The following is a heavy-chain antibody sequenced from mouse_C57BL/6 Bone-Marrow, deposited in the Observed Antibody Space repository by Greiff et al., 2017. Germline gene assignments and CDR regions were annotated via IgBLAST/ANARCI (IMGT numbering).Heavy chain of an antibody. Sequence: QVQLQQPGAELVKPGASVKLSCKASGYTFTSYWMHWVKQRPGQGLEWIGMIHPNSGSTNYNEKFKSKATLTVDKSSSTAYMQLSSLTSEASAVYYCANYYGSSYEGDYWGQGTTLTVSS. CDR1: GYTFTSYW. D-gene: IGHD1-1*01. CDR2: IHPNSGST. J-gene: IGHJ2*01. V-gene: IGHV1-64*01. CDR3: ANYYGSSYEGDY.